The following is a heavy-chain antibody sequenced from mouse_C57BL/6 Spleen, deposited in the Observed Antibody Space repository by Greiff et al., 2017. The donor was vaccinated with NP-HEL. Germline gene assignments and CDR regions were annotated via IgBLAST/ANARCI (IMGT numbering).Heavy chain of an antibody. CDR2: ISDGGSYT. J-gene: IGHJ3*01. D-gene: IGHD2-4*01. V-gene: IGHV5-4*03. CDR1: GFTFSSYA. Sequence: EVKLVESGGGLVKPGGSLKLSCAASGFTFSSYAMSWVRQTPEKRLEWVATISDGGSYTYYPDNVTGRFTISRDNAKNNLYLQMSHLKSEDTAMYYCARFYYDYDWFAYWGQGTLVTVSA. CDR3: ARFYYDYDWFAY.